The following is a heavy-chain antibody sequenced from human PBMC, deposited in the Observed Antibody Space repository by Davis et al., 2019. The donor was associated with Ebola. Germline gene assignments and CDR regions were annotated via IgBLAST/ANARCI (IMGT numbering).Heavy chain of an antibody. Sequence: ASVKVSCKASGYTFSNYFMQWVRQAPGQGLEWMGIINPSVASTSYGQKFQGRITMTGDTSTGTVYMELSGLRYEDTAVYYCAREGYDSSGYHWAYWGQGTLVTVSS. CDR2: INPSVAST. V-gene: IGHV1-46*01. CDR3: AREGYDSSGYHWAY. D-gene: IGHD3-22*01. J-gene: IGHJ4*02. CDR1: GYTFSNYF.